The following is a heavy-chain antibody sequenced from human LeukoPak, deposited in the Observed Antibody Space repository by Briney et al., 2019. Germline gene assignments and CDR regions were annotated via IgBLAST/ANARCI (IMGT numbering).Heavy chain of an antibody. D-gene: IGHD3-10*01. Sequence: ASVKVSCKASGYTFTSYDINWVRQATGQGLEWMGWMNPNSGNTGYAQKFQGRVTMTRNTSINAAYLELSSLRSEDTAVYYCARGGQGYGSGSYYDNWFDPWGQGTLVTVSS. CDR3: ARGGQGYGSGSYYDNWFDP. CDR2: MNPNSGNT. V-gene: IGHV1-8*01. CDR1: GYTFTSYD. J-gene: IGHJ5*02.